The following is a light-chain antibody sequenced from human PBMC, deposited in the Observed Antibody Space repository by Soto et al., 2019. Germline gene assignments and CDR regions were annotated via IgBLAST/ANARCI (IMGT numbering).Light chain of an antibody. J-gene: IGLJ2*01. Sequence: QPVLTQPPSASGTPGQRVTISCSGSNSNIGSYTVNWYQQLPGSAPKLLIYSDDQRPSGVPGRFSGSKSGSSASLAISGLQPDDEGGYYCATWDDSLNGPVFGGGTKLTVL. CDR1: NSNIGSYT. V-gene: IGLV1-44*01. CDR2: SDD. CDR3: ATWDDSLNGPV.